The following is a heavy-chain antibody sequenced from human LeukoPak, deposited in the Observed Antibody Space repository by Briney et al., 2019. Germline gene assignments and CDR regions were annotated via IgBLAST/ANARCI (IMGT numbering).Heavy chain of an antibody. V-gene: IGHV4-59*01. Sequence: ASETLSLTCTVSGGSISSYYWSWIRQPPGKGLEWIGYIYYSGSTNYNPSLKSRVTISVDTSKNQFSLKLSSVTAADTAVYYCARDRLPPDYGDYGAFDIWGQGTMVTVSS. CDR3: ARDRLPPDYGDYGAFDI. CDR1: GGSISSYY. J-gene: IGHJ3*02. CDR2: IYYSGST. D-gene: IGHD4-17*01.